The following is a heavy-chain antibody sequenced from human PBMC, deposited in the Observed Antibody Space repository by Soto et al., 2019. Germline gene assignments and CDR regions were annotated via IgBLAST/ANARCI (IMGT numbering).Heavy chain of an antibody. J-gene: IGHJ4*02. CDR1: GGSISSYY. Sequence: TSETLSLTCTVSGGSISSYYWSWIRQPPGKGLEWIGYIYYSGSTNYNPSLKSRVTISVDTSKNQFSLKLSSVTAADTAVYYCARIIAVAGTIYFDYWGQGTLVTVSS. V-gene: IGHV4-59*01. CDR3: ARIIAVAGTIYFDY. D-gene: IGHD6-19*01. CDR2: IYYSGST.